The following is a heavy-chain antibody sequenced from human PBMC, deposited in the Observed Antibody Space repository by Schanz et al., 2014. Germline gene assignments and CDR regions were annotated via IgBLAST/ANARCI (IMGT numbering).Heavy chain of an antibody. CDR2: IIPILDIT. Sequence: QVQLVQSGAEVKKPGSSVKVSCKASGGTFSSFAIFWVRQAPGQGLEWMGTIIPILDITNYAQKFQGRITITADKSTNTIYLELPTLTSEDTALYYCAREGRTYGQGWFDTWGQGTLITVSS. V-gene: IGHV1-69*09. CDR1: GGTFSSFA. CDR3: AREGRTYGQGWFDT. D-gene: IGHD3-16*01. J-gene: IGHJ5*02.